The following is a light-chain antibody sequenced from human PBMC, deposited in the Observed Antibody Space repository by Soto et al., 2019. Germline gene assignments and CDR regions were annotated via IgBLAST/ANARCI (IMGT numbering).Light chain of an antibody. CDR2: DAS. J-gene: IGKJ5*01. CDR1: QGISSA. V-gene: IGKV1D-13*01. CDR3: QQFNNYIT. Sequence: ALQLTQSPSSLSASVGDRVTITFRASQGISSALAWYQQKPGKAPKLLIYDASSLESGVPSRFSGSGSGTDFTLTISSLQPEDFATYYCQQFNNYITFAQGTRLEI.